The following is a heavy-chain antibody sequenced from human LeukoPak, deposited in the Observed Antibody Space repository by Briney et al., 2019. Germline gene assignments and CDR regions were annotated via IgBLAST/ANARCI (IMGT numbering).Heavy chain of an antibody. CDR2: INPSGGST. Sequence: ASVNVSCKASGYTFTSYYMHWVRQAPGQGLEWMGIINPSGGSTSYAQKFQGRVTMTRDTSTSTVYMELSSLRSEDTAVYYCARGIGSALHYYYGMDVWGQGTTVTVSS. CDR1: GYTFTSYY. D-gene: IGHD1-26*01. CDR3: ARGIGSALHYYYGMDV. J-gene: IGHJ6*02. V-gene: IGHV1-46*01.